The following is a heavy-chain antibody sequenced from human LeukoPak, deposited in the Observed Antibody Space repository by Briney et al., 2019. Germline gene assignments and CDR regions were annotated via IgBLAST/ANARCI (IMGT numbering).Heavy chain of an antibody. V-gene: IGHV1-2*02. CDR2: INPNSGGT. CDR1: GYTFTGYY. J-gene: IGHJ4*02. CDR3: ARAVYSSSWENFDY. Sequence: ASVKVSCKASGYTFTGYYMHWVRQAPGQGLEWMGWINPNSGGTNYAQKFQGRVTMTRDTSISTAYMELSRLRSDDTALYYCARAVYSSSWENFDYWGQGTLVTVPS. D-gene: IGHD6-13*01.